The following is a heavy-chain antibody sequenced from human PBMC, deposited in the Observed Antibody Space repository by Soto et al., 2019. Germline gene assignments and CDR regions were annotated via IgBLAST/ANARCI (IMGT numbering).Heavy chain of an antibody. J-gene: IGHJ5*02. CDR1: GGSFSGYY. CDR3: ASRPSYYDFWSGLNWFDP. V-gene: IGHV4-34*01. D-gene: IGHD3-3*01. CDR2: INHSGST. Sequence: PSETLSLTCAVYGGSFSGYYWSWIRQPPGKGLEWIGEINHSGSTNYNPSLKSRVTISVDTSKNQFSLKLSSVTAADTAVYYCASRPSYYDFWSGLNWFDPWGQGTLVTVSS.